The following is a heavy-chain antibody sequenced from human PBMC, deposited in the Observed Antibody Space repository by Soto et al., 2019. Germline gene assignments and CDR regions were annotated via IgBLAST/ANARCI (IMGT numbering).Heavy chain of an antibody. V-gene: IGHV4-59*01. CDR3: ARYRREAVAGYTLDN. J-gene: IGHJ4*02. D-gene: IGHD6-13*01. CDR2: VYNSGST. CDR1: GGSISSNY. Sequence: SETLSLTCTVSGGSISSNYWTWIRQPPGKGLEWIGYVYNSGSTNYNPSLKSRVTISEDMSKSQFSLKVNSMTAADTAVYYCARYRREAVAGYTLDNWGQGILVTVSS.